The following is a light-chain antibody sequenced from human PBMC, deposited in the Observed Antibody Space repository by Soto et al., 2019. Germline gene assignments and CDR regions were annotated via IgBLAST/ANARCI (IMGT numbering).Light chain of an antibody. V-gene: IGKV1-39*01. CDR2: GAS. Sequence: DIQVTQSPSSLSASVGDRFTITCRASQSIGTYLNWYHQKPGKAPQLLIYGASTLQRGVPSRFSASGSGTHFTLTINSLQPEDFGTYSCQQSYSTPTFGQGTKV. J-gene: IGKJ1*01. CDR3: QQSYSTPT. CDR1: QSIGTY.